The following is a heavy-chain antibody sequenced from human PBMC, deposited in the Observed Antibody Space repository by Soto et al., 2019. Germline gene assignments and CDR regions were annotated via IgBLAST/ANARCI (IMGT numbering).Heavy chain of an antibody. D-gene: IGHD1-26*01. CDR1: GFTFSSYG. V-gene: IGHV3-30*18. Sequence: GGSLRLSCAASGFTFSSYGMHWVRQAPGKGLEWVAVISYDGSNKYYADSVKGRFTISRDNSKNTLYLQMNSLRAEDTAVYYCAKVATPATIVGATLNYYYGMDVWGQGTTVTVSS. CDR3: AKVATPATIVGATLNYYYGMDV. J-gene: IGHJ6*02. CDR2: ISYDGSNK.